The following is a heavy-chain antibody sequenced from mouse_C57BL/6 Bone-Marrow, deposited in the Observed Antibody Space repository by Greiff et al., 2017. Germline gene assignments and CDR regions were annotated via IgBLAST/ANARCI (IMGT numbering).Heavy chain of an antibody. J-gene: IGHJ4*01. CDR1: GFTFSDFY. V-gene: IGHV7-1*01. D-gene: IGHD1-1*01. Sequence: EVQRVESGGGLVQSGRSLRLSCATSGFTFSDFYMEWVRQAPGKGLEWIAASRNKANDYTTEYSASVKGRFIVSRDTSQSLLYLQMTALRAEDTAIYYCARDDYYGTFMDYWGQGTSVTVSS. CDR3: ARDDYYGTFMDY. CDR2: SRNKANDYTT.